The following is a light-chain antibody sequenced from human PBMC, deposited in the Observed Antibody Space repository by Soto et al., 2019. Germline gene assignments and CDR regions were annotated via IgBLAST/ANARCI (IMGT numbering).Light chain of an antibody. CDR1: PSVLYRSNNQNY. CDR2: WAS. CDR3: QPYNNWPLT. Sequence: IGVTASPDSLALSLSERATMNCKTSPSVLYRSNNQNYLAWFQHKEGQPPKFLIYWASIRESGVPTRFSGSRYGAEFNLTINSLQSEDFAVYYCQPYNNWPLTFGGGTKVDIK. V-gene: IGKV4-1*01. J-gene: IGKJ4*01.